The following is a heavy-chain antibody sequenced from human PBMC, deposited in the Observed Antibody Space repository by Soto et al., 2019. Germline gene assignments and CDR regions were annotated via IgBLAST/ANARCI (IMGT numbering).Heavy chain of an antibody. CDR1: GFTFSSYG. V-gene: IGHV3-30*18. D-gene: IGHD6-6*01. Sequence: GGFLRLSCAASGFTFSSYGMHWVRQAPGKGLEWVAVISYDGSNKYYADSVKGRFTISRDNSKNTLYLQMNSLRAEDTAVYYCAKDQGIAARGDYYYYGMDVWGQGTTVTV. J-gene: IGHJ6*02. CDR2: ISYDGSNK. CDR3: AKDQGIAARGDYYYYGMDV.